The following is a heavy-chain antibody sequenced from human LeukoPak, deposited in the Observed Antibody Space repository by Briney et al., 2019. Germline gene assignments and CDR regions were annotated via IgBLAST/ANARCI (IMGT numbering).Heavy chain of an antibody. D-gene: IGHD5-18*01. V-gene: IGHV1-46*01. CDR1: GYTFTSYY. CDR3: ARGLPHRPIQLWLTRRVDKGYLNAFDI. Sequence: ASVKVSCKASGYTFTSYYMHWVRQAPGQGLEWMGIINPSGGSTSYAQKFQGRVTMTRDTSTSTVYMELSSLRSEDTAVYYCARGLPHRPIQLWLTRRVDKGYLNAFDIWGQGTMVTVSS. CDR2: INPSGGST. J-gene: IGHJ3*02.